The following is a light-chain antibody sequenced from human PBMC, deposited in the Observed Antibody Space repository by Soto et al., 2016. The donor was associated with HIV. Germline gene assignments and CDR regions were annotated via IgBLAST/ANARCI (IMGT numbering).Light chain of an antibody. CDR1: QDIDNY. CDR2: DAS. CDR3: QQFNNYPSLS. V-gene: IGKV1-16*01. Sequence: DIQMTQSPSSLSASVGDTVTITCRASQDIDNYLAWFQQKPGKGPRLLIYDASSLESGVPSRSRGGGSGKDFSLIISSLQPEDFATYHCQQFNNYPSLSFGGGTKVELK. J-gene: IGKJ4*01.